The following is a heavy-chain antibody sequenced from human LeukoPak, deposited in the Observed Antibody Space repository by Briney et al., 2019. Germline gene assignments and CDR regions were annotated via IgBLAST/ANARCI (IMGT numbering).Heavy chain of an antibody. CDR2: ISAYNGNT. Sequence: ASVKVSCKASGYTFTSYGISWVPQAPGQGLEWMGWISAYNGNTNYAQKLQGRVTMTTDTSTSTAYMELRSLRSDDTAVYYCARESEACSSTSCLFDYWGQGTLVTVSS. D-gene: IGHD2-2*01. V-gene: IGHV1-18*04. CDR1: GYTFTSYG. CDR3: ARESEACSSTSCLFDY. J-gene: IGHJ4*02.